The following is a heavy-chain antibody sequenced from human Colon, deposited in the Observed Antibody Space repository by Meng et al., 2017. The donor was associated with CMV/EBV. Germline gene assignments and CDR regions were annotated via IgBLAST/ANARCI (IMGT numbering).Heavy chain of an antibody. CDR1: GFTFGDYY. D-gene: IGHD4-23*01. CDR3: ARVGGNSDMDV. V-gene: IGHV3-11*01. Sequence: GESLKISCAASGFTFGDYYVSWIRQAPGKGLEWVSYISDTGHTLYYADSVRGRFTVSRDNAKSSLYLEMQSLRVEDTAVYYGARVGGNSDMDVWGQGTTVTVSS. J-gene: IGHJ6*02. CDR2: ISDTGHTL.